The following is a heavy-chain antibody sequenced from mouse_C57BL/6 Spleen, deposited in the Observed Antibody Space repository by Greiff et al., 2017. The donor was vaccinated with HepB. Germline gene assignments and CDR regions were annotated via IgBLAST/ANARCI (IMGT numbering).Heavy chain of an antibody. Sequence: VQLQQSGPELVKPGASVKISCKASGYAFSSSWMNWVKQRPGKGLEWIGRIYPGDGDTNYNGKFKGKATLTADKSSSTAYMQLSSLTSEDSAVYFCERQSITRAMDYWGQGTSVTVSS. V-gene: IGHV1-82*01. CDR2: IYPGDGDT. CDR3: ERQSITRAMDY. J-gene: IGHJ4*01. D-gene: IGHD1-1*01. CDR1: GYAFSSSW.